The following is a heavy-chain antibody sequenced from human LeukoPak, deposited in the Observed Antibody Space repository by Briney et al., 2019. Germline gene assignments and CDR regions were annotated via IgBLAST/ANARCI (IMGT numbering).Heavy chain of an antibody. CDR1: GGSFSGYY. Sequence: PSETLSLTCAVYGGSFSGYYWSWIRQPPGKGLEWIGEINHSGSTNYNPSLKSRVTISVDTSKNQFSLKLSSVTAADTAVYYCARGYDNNPKFDYWGQGTLVTVSS. V-gene: IGHV4-34*01. D-gene: IGHD3-22*01. CDR3: ARGYDNNPKFDY. CDR2: INHSGST. J-gene: IGHJ4*02.